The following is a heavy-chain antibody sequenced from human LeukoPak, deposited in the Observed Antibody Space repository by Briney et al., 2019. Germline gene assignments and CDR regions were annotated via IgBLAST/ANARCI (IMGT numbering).Heavy chain of an antibody. CDR1: GFAFSSYS. D-gene: IGHD1-26*01. CDR2: ISSSSSTI. CDR3: AARGNKVGATRYYYYYYMDV. Sequence: GGSLRLSCAASGFAFSSYSMNWVRQAPGKGLEWVSYISSSSSTIYYADSVKGRFTISRDNSKNTLYLQMNSLRAEDTAVYYCAARGNKVGATRYYYYYYMDVWGKGTTVTVSS. J-gene: IGHJ6*03. V-gene: IGHV3-48*01.